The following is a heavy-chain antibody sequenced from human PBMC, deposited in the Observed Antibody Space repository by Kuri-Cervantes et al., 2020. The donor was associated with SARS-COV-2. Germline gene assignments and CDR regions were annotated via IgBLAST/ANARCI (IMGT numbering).Heavy chain of an antibody. V-gene: IGHV2-5*02. CDR3: ALKDGYSHFDY. Sequence: SGPTLVKPTQTLTLTCTLSGISVSTNEVGVGWIRQSPGKALEWLALIFWGDDKRYNPSLESRLTITKDVSKNQVVLTMTNMDPVDTATYYCALKDGYSHFDYWGQGTLVTVSS. CDR1: GISVSTNEVG. J-gene: IGHJ4*02. CDR2: IFWGDDK. D-gene: IGHD5-24*01.